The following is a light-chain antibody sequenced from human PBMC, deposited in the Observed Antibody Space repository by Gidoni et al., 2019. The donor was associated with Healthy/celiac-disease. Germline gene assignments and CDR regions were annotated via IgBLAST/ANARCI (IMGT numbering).Light chain of an antibody. CDR1: QSVSSY. Sequence: IVLTQSPATLSLSPGERATLSCRASQSVSSYLAWYQQKPGQAPRLLIYDASNRATGIPARFSGSGSGTDFTLTISSLEPEDFAVYYCQQRSNWPPLSTFXQXTKLEIK. J-gene: IGKJ2*02. CDR3: QQRSNWPPLST. V-gene: IGKV3-11*01. CDR2: DAS.